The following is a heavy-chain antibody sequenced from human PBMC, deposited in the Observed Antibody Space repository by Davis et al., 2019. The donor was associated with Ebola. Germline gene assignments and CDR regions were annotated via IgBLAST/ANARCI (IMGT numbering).Heavy chain of an antibody. CDR2: ISAYNGNT. CDR3: ARDGYCSSTSCYTLYYYYYGMDV. J-gene: IGHJ6*02. Sequence: ASVKVSCKASGYTFTSYGISWVRQAPGQGLEWMGWISAYNGNTNYAQKLQGRVTMTTDTSTSTAYMELRSLGSDDTAVYYCARDGYCSSTSCYTLYYYYYGMDVWGQGTTVTVSS. V-gene: IGHV1-18*01. D-gene: IGHD2-2*02. CDR1: GYTFTSYG.